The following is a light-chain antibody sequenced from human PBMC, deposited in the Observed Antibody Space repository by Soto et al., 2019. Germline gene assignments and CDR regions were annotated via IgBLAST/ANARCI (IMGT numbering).Light chain of an antibody. Sequence: QSALTQPASVSGSPGQSITISCTGTSSDVGGYNYVSWYQQHPGKAPKLMIYDVSNRPSGVSNRFSGSKSGNTASLTISGLQAEDEADYYGSSYTSSTTPYVFGTGTTVTVL. V-gene: IGLV2-14*03. J-gene: IGLJ1*01. CDR1: SSDVGGYNY. CDR2: DVS. CDR3: SSYTSSTTPYV.